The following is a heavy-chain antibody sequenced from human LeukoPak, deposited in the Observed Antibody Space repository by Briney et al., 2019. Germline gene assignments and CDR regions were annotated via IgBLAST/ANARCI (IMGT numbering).Heavy chain of an antibody. V-gene: IGHV3-23*01. CDR1: GFIFSSYA. CDR3: ARGTAFDP. J-gene: IGHJ5*02. Sequence: QAGGSLRLSCAASGFIFSSYAMSWVRQAPGKGLEWVSAISGSGGSTYYADPVKGRFTVSRDNSKNTLYLQMNSLRAEDTAVYYCARGTAFDPWGQGTLVTVSS. CDR2: ISGSGGST.